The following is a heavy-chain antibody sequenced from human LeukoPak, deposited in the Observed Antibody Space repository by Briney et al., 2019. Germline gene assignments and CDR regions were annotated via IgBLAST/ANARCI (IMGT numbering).Heavy chain of an antibody. CDR2: ISSSSSYI. CDR3: ARDSVTAMGMGLFDY. Sequence: GGSLRLSCAASGFTFSSYSMNWVRQAPGKGLEWVSSISSSSSYIYYADSVKGRFTISRDSAKNSLYLQMNTLRAEDTAVYYCARDSVTAMGMGLFDYWGQGTLVTVSS. V-gene: IGHV3-21*01. CDR1: GFTFSSYS. D-gene: IGHD5-18*01. J-gene: IGHJ4*02.